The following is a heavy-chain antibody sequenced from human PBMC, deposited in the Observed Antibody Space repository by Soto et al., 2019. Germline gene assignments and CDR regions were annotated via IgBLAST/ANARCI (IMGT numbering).Heavy chain of an antibody. CDR2: IYYSGST. V-gene: IGHV4-31*03. CDR3: ASTVVDTDMVVLGFDY. J-gene: IGHJ4*02. Sequence: PSETLSLTCTVSGGSISSGGYYWSWIRQHPGKGLEWIGYIYYSGSTYYNPSLKSRVTISVDTSKNQFSLKLSSVTAADTAVYYCASTVVDTDMVVLGFDYWGQGTLVTVSS. D-gene: IGHD5-18*01. CDR1: GGSISSGGYY.